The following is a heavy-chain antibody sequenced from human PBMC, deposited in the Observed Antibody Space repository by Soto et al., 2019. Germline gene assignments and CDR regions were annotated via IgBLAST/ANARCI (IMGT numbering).Heavy chain of an antibody. CDR1: GFTFSSYG. CDR2: ISYDGSNK. V-gene: IGHV3-30*03. J-gene: IGHJ2*01. CDR3: AQSIWGLWYFDL. D-gene: IGHD3-16*01. Sequence: QVELVESGGGVVQPGRSLRLSCAASGFTFSSYGMHWVRQAPGKGLEWVAVISYDGSNKYYADSVKGRFTISRDNSKNTLYLQMNSLRAEDTAVYYCAQSIWGLWYFDLWGRGTLVTVSS.